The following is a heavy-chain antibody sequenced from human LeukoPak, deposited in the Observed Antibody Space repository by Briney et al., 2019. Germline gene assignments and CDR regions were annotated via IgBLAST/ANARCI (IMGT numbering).Heavy chain of an antibody. CDR1: GYTFTSYG. J-gene: IGHJ6*03. V-gene: IGHV1-18*01. Sequence: ASVKVSCKASGYTFTSYGISWVRQAPGQGLEWMGWINAYNGNTNYAQKLQGRVTMTTDTSTSTAYMELRSLRSDDTAVYYCARVGADGGNPDGYYYYYYMDVWGKGTTVTVSS. CDR3: ARVGADGGNPDGYYYYYYMDV. CDR2: INAYNGNT. D-gene: IGHD4-23*01.